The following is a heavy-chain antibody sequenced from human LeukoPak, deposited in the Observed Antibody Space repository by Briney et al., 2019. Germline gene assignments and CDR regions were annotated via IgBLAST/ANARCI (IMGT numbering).Heavy chain of an antibody. CDR2: INPSGGST. CDR1: GYTFTSYY. V-gene: IGHV1-46*01. D-gene: IGHD3-22*01. J-gene: IGHJ4*02. CDR3: AREALTYYYDSSGIDYFDY. Sequence: ASVKVSCKASGYTFTSYYMHWVRQAPGQGLEWMGIINPSGGSTSYAQKFQGRVTMTRDTSTSTVHMELSSLRSEDMAVYYCAREALTYYYDSSGIDYFDYWGQGTLVTVSS.